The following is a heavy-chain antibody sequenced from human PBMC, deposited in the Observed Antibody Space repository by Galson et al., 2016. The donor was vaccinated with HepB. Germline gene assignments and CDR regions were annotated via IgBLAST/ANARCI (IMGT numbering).Heavy chain of an antibody. D-gene: IGHD6-6*01. CDR2: IGTATSIM. CDR3: ARAARAPNHYGMDV. Sequence: SLRLSCAASGFTFSSYAMYWVRQAPGKGLEWVSYIGTATSIMHYADSVKGRFTISRDNAKNSLYLQMNSLRDEDTAVYYCARAARAPNHYGMDVWGQGTTVTVSS. J-gene: IGHJ6*02. CDR1: GFTFSSYA. V-gene: IGHV3-48*02.